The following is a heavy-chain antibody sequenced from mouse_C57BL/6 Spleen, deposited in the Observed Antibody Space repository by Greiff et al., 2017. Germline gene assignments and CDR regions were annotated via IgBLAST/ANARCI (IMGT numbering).Heavy chain of an antibody. V-gene: IGHV5-17*01. CDR2: ISSGSSTI. J-gene: IGHJ2*01. CDR1: GFTFSDYG. CDR3: ARERLGYYGSSALDY. D-gene: IGHD1-1*01. Sequence: EVMLVESGGGLVKPGGSLKLSCAASGFTFSDYGMHWVRQAPEKGLEWVAYISSGSSTIYYADTVKGRFTISRDNANNTLFLQMSSLRSEDTAMYYCARERLGYYGSSALDYWGQGTTLTVSS.